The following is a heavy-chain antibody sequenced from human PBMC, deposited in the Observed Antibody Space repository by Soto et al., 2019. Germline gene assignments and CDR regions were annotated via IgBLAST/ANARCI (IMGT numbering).Heavy chain of an antibody. V-gene: IGHV4-4*07. CDR3: ARDSPLGPVYDFWSGPPVGGMDV. D-gene: IGHD3-3*01. J-gene: IGHJ6*02. CDR2: IYTSGST. Sequence: SETLSLTCTVSGGSISSYYWSWIRQPAGKGLEWIGRIYTSGSTNYNPSLKSRVTMSVDTSKNQFSLKLSSVTAADTAVYYCARDSPLGPVYDFWSGPPVGGMDVWGQGTTVTVS. CDR1: GGSISSYY.